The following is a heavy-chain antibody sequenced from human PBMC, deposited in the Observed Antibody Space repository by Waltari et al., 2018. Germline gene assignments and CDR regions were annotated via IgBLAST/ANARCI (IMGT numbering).Heavy chain of an antibody. V-gene: IGHV3-53*01. CDR2: IYSDGRT. Sequence: EVPLVDSGGGLIQPGGSLNLSCVASAFSVSSYHMSWVRQAPGKGLGGFSGIYSDGRTNYAESVKGRFTISRDSSKNAVYLQMSSLRVEDTAIYYCARDPRWYESGDWGQGTLVTVSS. J-gene: IGHJ4*02. CDR3: ARDPRWYESGD. D-gene: IGHD2-15*01. CDR1: AFSVSSYH.